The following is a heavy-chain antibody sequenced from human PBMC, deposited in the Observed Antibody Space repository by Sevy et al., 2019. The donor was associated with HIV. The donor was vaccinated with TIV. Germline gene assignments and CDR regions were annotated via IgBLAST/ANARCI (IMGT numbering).Heavy chain of an antibody. Sequence: GGSLRLSCAVSGFTFRSYAMSWVRQAPGKGLEWVSSISGPGALTYYAESVKGRFTISRDNSKNPPFLQMNSLGAEDTALYYCAKGDEPAADYADYVPNAFDIWGQGTMVTVSS. J-gene: IGHJ3*02. CDR3: AKGDEPAADYADYVPNAFDI. CDR1: GFTFRSYA. V-gene: IGHV3-23*01. CDR2: ISGPGALT. D-gene: IGHD4-17*01.